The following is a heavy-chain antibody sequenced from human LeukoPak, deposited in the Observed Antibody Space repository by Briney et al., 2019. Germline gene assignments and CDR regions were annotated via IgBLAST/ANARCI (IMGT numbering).Heavy chain of an antibody. Sequence: ASVKVSCKASGYTFTSYGISWVRQAPGQGLECMGWISAYNGNTNYAQKLQGRVTMTTDTCTSTAYMELRSLRSDDTAVYYCARDQLEEAFGAGSSLSFDYWGQGTLATVSS. V-gene: IGHV1-18*01. CDR3: ARDQLEEAFGAGSSLSFDY. CDR2: ISAYNGNT. D-gene: IGHD3-10*01. CDR1: GYTFTSYG. J-gene: IGHJ4*02.